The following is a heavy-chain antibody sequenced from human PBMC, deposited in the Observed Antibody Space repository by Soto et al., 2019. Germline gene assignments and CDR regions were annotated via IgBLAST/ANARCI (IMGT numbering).Heavy chain of an antibody. CDR1: GFTFSSYG. Sequence: GGSLRLSCAASGFTFSSYGMHWVRQAPGKGLEWVAVIWYDGSNKYYADSVKGRFTISRDNSKNTLYLQMNSLRAEDTAVYYCARQVPITILGIDYWGQGTLVTVSS. V-gene: IGHV3-33*01. CDR3: ARQVPITILGIDY. CDR2: IWYDGSNK. J-gene: IGHJ4*02. D-gene: IGHD3-3*01.